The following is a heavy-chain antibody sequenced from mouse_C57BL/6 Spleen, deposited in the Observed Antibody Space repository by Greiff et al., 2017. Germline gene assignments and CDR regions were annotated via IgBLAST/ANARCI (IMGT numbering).Heavy chain of an antibody. D-gene: IGHD1-1*01. Sequence: EVQLVESEGGLVQPGSSMKLSCTASGFTFSDYYMAWVRQVPEKGLEWVANINYDGSSTYYLDSLKSRFIISRDNAKNILYLQMSSLKSEDTATYYCARDRGIITTVVDWYFDVWGTGTTVTVSS. CDR1: GFTFSDYY. CDR3: ARDRGIITTVVDWYFDV. V-gene: IGHV5-16*01. J-gene: IGHJ1*03. CDR2: INYDGSST.